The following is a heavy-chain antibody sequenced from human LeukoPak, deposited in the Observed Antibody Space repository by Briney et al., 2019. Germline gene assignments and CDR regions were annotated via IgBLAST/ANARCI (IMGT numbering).Heavy chain of an antibody. V-gene: IGHV4-31*03. CDR1: GSSISSGGYY. CDR2: IYYSGGT. D-gene: IGHD4-17*01. Sequence: PSETLSLTCTVSGSSISSGGYYWSWIRQHPGRGLEWIGYIYYSGGTYYNPSLKSRVTISVDTSKNQFSLKLSSVTAADTAVYYCASGLRGFDPWGQGTLVTVSS. J-gene: IGHJ5*02. CDR3: ASGLRGFDP.